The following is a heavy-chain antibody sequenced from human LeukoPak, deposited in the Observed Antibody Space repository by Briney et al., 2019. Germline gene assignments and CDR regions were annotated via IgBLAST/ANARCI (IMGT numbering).Heavy chain of an antibody. Sequence: GGSLRLSCAASGFTFSGYWMHWVRQAPGKGLEWVSRINIDGATTNYADSVKGRFTISRDNAKNTLHLQMNSLRAEDTAVYYCASQTLSGYGNYWGQGTLVTVSS. CDR2: INIDGATT. CDR3: ASQTLSGYGNY. J-gene: IGHJ4*02. V-gene: IGHV3-74*01. D-gene: IGHD6-25*01. CDR1: GFTFSGYW.